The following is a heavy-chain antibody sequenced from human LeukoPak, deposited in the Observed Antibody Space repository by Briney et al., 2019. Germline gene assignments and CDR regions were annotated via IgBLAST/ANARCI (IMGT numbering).Heavy chain of an antibody. CDR1: GYTFTGYY. Sequence: GASVKVSCKASGYTFTGYYTHWVRQAPGQGLEWMGWINPNSGGTNYAQKFQGRVTMTRDTSISTAYMELSRLRSDDTAVYYCARDQGVAGEPFDYWGQGTLVTVSS. J-gene: IGHJ4*02. CDR3: ARDQGVAGEPFDY. D-gene: IGHD1-14*01. CDR2: INPNSGGT. V-gene: IGHV1-2*02.